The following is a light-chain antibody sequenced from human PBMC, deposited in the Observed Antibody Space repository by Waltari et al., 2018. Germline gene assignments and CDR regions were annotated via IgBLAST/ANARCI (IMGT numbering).Light chain of an antibody. CDR2: WAS. CDR1: QTILYISNSNNY. Sequence: DIVMTQSPDSLAVSLGERATINCKSSQTILYISNSNNYLAWYQQKPGQPPKLLIYWASTRDSGVTDRFSGSGAGTDCTLTISRLQAEDVAVYYCQQYLSTPWTFGQGTKVEIK. CDR3: QQYLSTPWT. V-gene: IGKV4-1*01. J-gene: IGKJ1*01.